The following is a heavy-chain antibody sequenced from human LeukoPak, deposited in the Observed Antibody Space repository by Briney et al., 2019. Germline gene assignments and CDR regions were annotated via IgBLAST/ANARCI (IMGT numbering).Heavy chain of an antibody. V-gene: IGHV6-1*01. CDR1: GDSVSSNSAA. J-gene: IGHJ4*02. CDR3: ARVTGTYPRAFVS. Sequence: SQTLSLTCAISGDSVSSNSAAWNWIRPSPSRGLEWLGRTYYRSKWYYDYAVSVKSRITINPDTSKNQFSLQLNSVTPEDTAVYYCARVTGTYPRAFVSWGQGTLVTVSS. CDR2: TYYRSKWYY. D-gene: IGHD3-10*01.